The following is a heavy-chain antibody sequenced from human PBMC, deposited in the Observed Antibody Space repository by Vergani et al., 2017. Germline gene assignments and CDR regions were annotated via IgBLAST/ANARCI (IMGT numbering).Heavy chain of an antibody. CDR1: GYTFTSYD. CDR3: ASSSSPLGPDYYYXMDV. D-gene: IGHD6-6*01. Sequence: QVQLVQSGAEVKKPGASVKVSCKASGYTFTSYDINWVRQATGQGLEWMGWMNPNSGNPGYAQKFQGRVTMTRNTSISTAYMELSSLRSEDTAVYYCASSSSPLGPDYYYXMDVWGKGTTVTVSS. V-gene: IGHV1-8*01. J-gene: IGHJ6*03. CDR2: MNPNSGNP.